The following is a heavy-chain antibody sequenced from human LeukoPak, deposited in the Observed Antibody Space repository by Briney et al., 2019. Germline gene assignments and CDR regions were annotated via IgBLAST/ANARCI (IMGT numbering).Heavy chain of an antibody. Sequence: GGSLRLSCAASGFTFSSYGMHWVRQAPGKGLEWVAFIRYDGSNKYYADSVKGRFTISRDNSKNTLYLQMNSLRAKDTAVYYCAKVVWFGELTFDPWGQGTLVTVSS. V-gene: IGHV3-30*02. CDR1: GFTFSSYG. D-gene: IGHD3-10*01. CDR3: AKVVWFGELTFDP. J-gene: IGHJ5*02. CDR2: IRYDGSNK.